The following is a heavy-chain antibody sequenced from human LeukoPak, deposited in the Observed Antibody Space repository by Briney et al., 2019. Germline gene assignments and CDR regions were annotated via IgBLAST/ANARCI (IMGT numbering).Heavy chain of an antibody. CDR2: INPSGGST. D-gene: IGHD2-15*01. V-gene: IGHV1-46*01. Sequence: GASVKVSCKASGYTFTSYYMHWVRQAPGQGLEWMGIINPSGGSTSYAQKFQGRVTMTRDTSISTACMELSRLRSDDTAVYYCARAPPLGYCSGGSCTPARLHWFDPWGQGTLVTVSS. CDR3: ARAPPLGYCSGGSCTPARLHWFDP. J-gene: IGHJ5*02. CDR1: GYTFTSYY.